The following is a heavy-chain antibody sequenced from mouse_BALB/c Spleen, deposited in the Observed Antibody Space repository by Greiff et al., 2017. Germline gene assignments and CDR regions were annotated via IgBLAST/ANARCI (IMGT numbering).Heavy chain of an antibody. Sequence: VQLQQSAAELARPGASVKMSCKASGYTFTSYTMHWVKQRPGQGLEWIGYINPSSGYTEYNQKFKDKTTLTADKSSSTAYMQLSSLTSEDSAVYYCARLRNYYAMDDWGQGTSVTVSS. J-gene: IGHJ4*01. CDR2: INPSSGYT. V-gene: IGHV1-4*02. CDR3: ARLRNYYAMDD. CDR1: GYTFTSYT.